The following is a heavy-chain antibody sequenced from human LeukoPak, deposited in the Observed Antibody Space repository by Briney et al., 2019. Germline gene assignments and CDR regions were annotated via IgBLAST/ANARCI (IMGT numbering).Heavy chain of an antibody. CDR3: ATGYSSGWYQIYYYYGMDV. CDR2: MNPNSGNT. CDR1: GYTFTSYD. Sequence: ASVKVSCKASGYTFTSYDINWVRQATGQGLEWMGWMNPNSGNTGYAQKFQGRVTMTRNTSISTAYMELSSLRSEDTAVYYCATGYSSGWYQIYYYYGMDVWGQGTTVTVSS. D-gene: IGHD6-19*01. J-gene: IGHJ6*02. V-gene: IGHV1-8*01.